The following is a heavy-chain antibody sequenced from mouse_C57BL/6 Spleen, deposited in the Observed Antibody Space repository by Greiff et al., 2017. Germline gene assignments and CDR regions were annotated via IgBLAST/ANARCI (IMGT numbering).Heavy chain of an antibody. D-gene: IGHD2-2*01. CDR1: GYAFSSSW. J-gene: IGHJ1*03. CDR3: ARSRGYEYFDV. V-gene: IGHV1-82*01. CDR2: IYPGDGDT. Sequence: QVQLQQSGPELVKPGASVKISCKASGYAFSSSWMNWVKQRPGKGLEWIGRIYPGDGDTNYNGKFKGKATLTADKSSSTAYMQLSSLTSEDSAVYFCARSRGYEYFDVWGTGTTVTVSS.